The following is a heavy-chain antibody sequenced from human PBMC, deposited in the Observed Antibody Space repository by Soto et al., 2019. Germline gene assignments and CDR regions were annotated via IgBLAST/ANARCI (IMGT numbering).Heavy chain of an antibody. CDR3: ARDISRYNWNYGPFDY. CDR2: IIPILGIA. D-gene: IGHD1-7*01. J-gene: IGHJ4*02. Sequence: SVKVSCKASGGTFSSYTISWVRQAPGQGLEWMGRIIPILGIANYAQKFQGRVTITADKSTSTAYMELSSLRSEDTAVYYCARDISRYNWNYGPFDYWGQGTLVTAPQ. CDR1: GGTFSSYT. V-gene: IGHV1-69*04.